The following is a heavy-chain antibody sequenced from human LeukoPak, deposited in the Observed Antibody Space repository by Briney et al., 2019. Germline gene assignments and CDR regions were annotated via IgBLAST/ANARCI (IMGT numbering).Heavy chain of an antibody. CDR3: AKDQRGNTIFGVCFY. CDR1: GFTFSSYA. J-gene: IGHJ4*02. V-gene: IGHV3-23*01. D-gene: IGHD3-3*01. CDR2: ISGSGGST. Sequence: GGSLRLSCAASGFTFSSYAMSWVRQAPGKGLEWVSAISGSGGSTYYADSVRGRFTISRDNSKNTLYLQMISLRAEDTAGYYCAKDQRGNTIFGVCFYWGQGTLVTVSS.